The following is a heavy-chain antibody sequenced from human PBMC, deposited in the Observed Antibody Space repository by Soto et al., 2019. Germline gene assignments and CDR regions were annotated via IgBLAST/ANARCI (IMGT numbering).Heavy chain of an antibody. CDR2: INTDSGDT. V-gene: IGHV1-2*02. CDR3: TRGTGFWSGYYRYYGMDV. D-gene: IGHD3-3*01. Sequence: ASVKVSCKASGYSFAGYLLHWVRQAPGQGLEWMGWINTDSGDTKYARKFQGRVTMTRDTSTSTGYMELSSLRSDDTAVYHCTRGTGFWSGYYRYYGMDVWGQGTTVTVSS. J-gene: IGHJ6*02. CDR1: GYSFAGYL.